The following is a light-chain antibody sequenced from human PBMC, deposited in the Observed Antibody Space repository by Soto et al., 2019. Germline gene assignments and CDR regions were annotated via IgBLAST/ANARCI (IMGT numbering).Light chain of an antibody. Sequence: EIVLTQSQGTLSFSPRARAHPXITPSQSVSSSYLAWYQQKPGQAPRLLIYGASSRATGIPDRFSGSGSGTDFTLTISRLEPEDFAVYYCQQYGSSLTWTFGQGTKVDIK. CDR3: QQYGSSLTWT. CDR1: QSVSSSY. J-gene: IGKJ1*01. V-gene: IGKV3-20*01. CDR2: GAS.